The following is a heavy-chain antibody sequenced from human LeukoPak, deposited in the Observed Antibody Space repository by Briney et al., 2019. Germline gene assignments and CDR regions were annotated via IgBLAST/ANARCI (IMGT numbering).Heavy chain of an antibody. J-gene: IGHJ5*02. Sequence: SETLSLTCAVYGGSFSGYYWSWIRQPPGKGLEWIGEINHSGSTNYNPSLKSRVTISVDTSKNQFSLKLSSVTAADTAVYYCASGGPSGSYYNVYSWFDPWGQGTLVAVSS. CDR3: ASGGPSGSYYNVYSWFDP. CDR1: GGSFSGYY. CDR2: INHSGST. V-gene: IGHV4-34*01. D-gene: IGHD3-10*01.